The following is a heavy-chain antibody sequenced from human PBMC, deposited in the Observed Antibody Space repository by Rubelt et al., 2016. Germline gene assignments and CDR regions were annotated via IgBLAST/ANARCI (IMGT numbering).Heavy chain of an antibody. CDR3: ARLLSKQWPFDY. CDR2: ISYSGST. D-gene: IGHD6-19*01. J-gene: IGHJ4*02. Sequence: QLQLQESGPGLVKPSETLSLTCTVSGGSMNNNDYYWAWLRQPPGKDLEWIGSISYSGSTYSNPSLKSRVTISVDTSKNKFSLKVSAVAAADTAVYYCARLLSKQWPFDYWGRGTLVTVSS. V-gene: IGHV4-39*01. CDR1: GGSMNNNDYY.